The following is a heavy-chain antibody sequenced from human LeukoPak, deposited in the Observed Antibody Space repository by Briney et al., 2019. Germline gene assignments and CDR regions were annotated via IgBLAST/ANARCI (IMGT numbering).Heavy chain of an antibody. CDR2: VSNSGST. CDR3: ARSGQKQLWFPPRRINWFDP. CDR1: GGSISSYY. V-gene: IGHV4-59*08. D-gene: IGHD5-18*01. J-gene: IGHJ5*02. Sequence: SETLSLTCTVSGGSISSYYWSLIRQPPWKGLEWIGSVSNSGSTNYNPSLKSRVTISVDTSKNQFSLKLSSVTAADTAVYYCARSGQKQLWFPPRRINWFDPWGQGTLVTVSS.